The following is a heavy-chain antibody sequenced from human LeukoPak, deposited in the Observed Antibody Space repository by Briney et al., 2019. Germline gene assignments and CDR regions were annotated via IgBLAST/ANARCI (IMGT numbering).Heavy chain of an antibody. CDR1: GFTFSSYW. D-gene: IGHD3-22*01. CDR2: INSDGSIT. V-gene: IGHV3-74*01. Sequence: PGGSLRLSCAASGFTFSSYWMHWVRQAPGKGLVWVSRINSDGSITSYADSVKGRFTISRDNAKNTLYLQMNSLRAEDTAVYYCARDEISSGYFFEFDHWGQGTLVTVSS. CDR3: ARDEISSGYFFEFDH. J-gene: IGHJ4*02.